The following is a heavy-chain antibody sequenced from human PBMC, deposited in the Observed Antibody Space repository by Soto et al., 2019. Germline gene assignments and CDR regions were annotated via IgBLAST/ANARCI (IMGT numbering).Heavy chain of an antibody. CDR3: ARSATVVTTDIDY. Sequence: GESLKLSCKGSGYSFTSYWIGWVRQMPGKGLEWMGIIYPGDSDTRYSPSFQGQVTISADKSISTAYLQWSSLKASDTAMYYCARSATVVTTDIDYWGQGTLVTVPQ. D-gene: IGHD2-15*01. J-gene: IGHJ4*02. V-gene: IGHV5-51*01. CDR2: IYPGDSDT. CDR1: GYSFTSYW.